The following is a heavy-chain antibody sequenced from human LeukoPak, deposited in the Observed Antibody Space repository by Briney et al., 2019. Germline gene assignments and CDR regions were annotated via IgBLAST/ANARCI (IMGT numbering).Heavy chain of an antibody. V-gene: IGHV3-21*01. Sequence: PGGSLRLSCAASGFTFSSYSMNWVRQAPGKALEWVSSISSSSSYIYYADSVKGRFTISRDNAKNSLYLQMNSLRAEDTAVYYCAELGITMIGGVWGKGTTVTISS. J-gene: IGHJ6*04. D-gene: IGHD3-10*02. CDR3: AELGITMIGGV. CDR1: GFTFSSYS. CDR2: ISSSSSYI.